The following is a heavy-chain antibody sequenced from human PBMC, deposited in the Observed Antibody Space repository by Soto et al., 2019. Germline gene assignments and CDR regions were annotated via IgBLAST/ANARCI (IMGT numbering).Heavy chain of an antibody. D-gene: IGHD2-21*01. Sequence: QVQLQESGPGLVKPSQTLSLTCTVSGGPISSGGYYWSWIRQHPGKGLERIGYLYYSGRTYYNPSLKSRVTIWVDTCKNRVSLRLSSVTAGDTAVYYCGRKDNRRDSGGWYVDLWGRGTLVTVSS. CDR1: GGPISSGGYY. CDR2: LYYSGRT. CDR3: GRKDNRRDSGGWYVDL. J-gene: IGHJ2*01. V-gene: IGHV4-31*03.